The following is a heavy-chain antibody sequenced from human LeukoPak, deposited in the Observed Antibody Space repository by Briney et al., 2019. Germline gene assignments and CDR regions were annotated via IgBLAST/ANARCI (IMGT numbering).Heavy chain of an antibody. CDR1: GYSFTNYW. Sequence: GDSLKISCQGSGYSFTNYWIGWVRQMPGKGLEWMGIIYPGDSDTRYSPSFQGQVTISADKSISTAYLQWRSLKASDTAIYYCANTRFKNLFDAFDIWGQGTMVTVSS. J-gene: IGHJ3*02. CDR3: ANTRFKNLFDAFDI. V-gene: IGHV5-51*01. CDR2: IYPGDSDT. D-gene: IGHD1-14*01.